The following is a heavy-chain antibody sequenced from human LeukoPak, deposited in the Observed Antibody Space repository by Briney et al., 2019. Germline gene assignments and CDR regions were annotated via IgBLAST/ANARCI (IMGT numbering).Heavy chain of an antibody. CDR2: ISAYNGNT. V-gene: IGHV1-18*01. CDR1: GYTFTSYG. J-gene: IGHJ6*02. Sequence: ASVKVSCKASGYTFTSYGISWVRQAPGQGLEWMGWISAYNGNTNYAQKLQGRVTMTTDTSTSTAYMELRSLRSDDTAVYYCARAARYFDWLLRAYYYYGMDVWGQGTTVTVSS. CDR3: ARAARYFDWLLRAYYYYGMDV. D-gene: IGHD3-9*01.